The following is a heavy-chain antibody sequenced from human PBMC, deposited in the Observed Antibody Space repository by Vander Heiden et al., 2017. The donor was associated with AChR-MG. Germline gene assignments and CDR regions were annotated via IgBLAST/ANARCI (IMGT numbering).Heavy chain of an antibody. D-gene: IGHD2-2*01. V-gene: IGHV5-10-1*03. J-gene: IGHJ4*02. CDR3: ARQTEPAAGYDS. CDR2: IDPSDSYT. Sequence: EVQLVQSGAEVQTPGESLRISSKGSVYTFTTYWITWVRQMRGKGLEWMGRIDPSDSYTNYGPAFQGHVTISADKSFRTAYLKWRSMKASDTAMYYCARQTEPAAGYDSWGQGTLVTVSS. CDR1: VYTFTTYW.